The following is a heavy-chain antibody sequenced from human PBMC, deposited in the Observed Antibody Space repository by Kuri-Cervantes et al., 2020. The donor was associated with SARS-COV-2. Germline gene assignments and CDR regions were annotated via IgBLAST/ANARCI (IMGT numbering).Heavy chain of an antibody. CDR1: GYTFTSYG. V-gene: IGHV1-18*01. D-gene: IGHD3-3*01. Sequence: ASVKVSCKASGYTFTSYGISWVRQAPGQGLEWMGWISAYNGNTNYAQKLQGRVTMTTDTSTSTAYMELSSLRSEDTAVYYCARSYDFWSGPSGSAFDIWGQGTMVTVS. J-gene: IGHJ3*02. CDR2: ISAYNGNT. CDR3: ARSYDFWSGPSGSAFDI.